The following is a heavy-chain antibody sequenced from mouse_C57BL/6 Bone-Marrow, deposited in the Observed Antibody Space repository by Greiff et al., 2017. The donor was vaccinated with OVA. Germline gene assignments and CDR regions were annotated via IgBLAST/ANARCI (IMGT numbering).Heavy chain of an antibody. Sequence: QVQLKQSGAELVKPGASVKISCKASGYAFSSYWMNWVKQRPGKGLEWIGQIYPGDGDTNYNGKFKGKATLTADKSSSTAYMQLSSLTSEDSAVYFCARGTIPYWYFDVWGTGTTVTVSS. J-gene: IGHJ1*03. CDR3: ARGTIPYWYFDV. CDR2: IYPGDGDT. CDR1: GYAFSSYW. V-gene: IGHV1-80*01.